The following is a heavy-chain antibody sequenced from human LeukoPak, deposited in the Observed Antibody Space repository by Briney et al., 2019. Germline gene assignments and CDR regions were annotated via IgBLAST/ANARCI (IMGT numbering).Heavy chain of an antibody. CDR3: ALAPCSGGSCYGLDY. D-gene: IGHD2-15*01. J-gene: IGHJ4*02. CDR2: ISWNSGSI. V-gene: IGHV3-9*01. CDR1: GFTFDDYA. Sequence: GGSLRLSCAASGFTFDDYAMHWVRQAPGKGLEWVSGISWNSGSIGYADSVKGRFTISRDNAKNSLYLQMNSLRAEDTAVYYCALAPCSGGSCYGLDYWGQGTLVTVSS.